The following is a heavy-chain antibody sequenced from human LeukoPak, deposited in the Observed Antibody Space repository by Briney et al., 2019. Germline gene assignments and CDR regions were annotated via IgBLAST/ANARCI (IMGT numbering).Heavy chain of an antibody. CDR1: GGSFSGYY. V-gene: IGHV4-34*01. D-gene: IGHD7-27*01. Sequence: MASETLSLTCAVYGGSFSGYYWSWIRQPPGKGLEWIGEINHSGSTNYNPSLKSRVTISVDTSKNQFSLKLSSVTAADTAVYYCARGPRGYVTWGYYYYYMDVWGKGTTVTASS. CDR3: ARGPRGYVTWGYYYYYMDV. J-gene: IGHJ6*03. CDR2: INHSGST.